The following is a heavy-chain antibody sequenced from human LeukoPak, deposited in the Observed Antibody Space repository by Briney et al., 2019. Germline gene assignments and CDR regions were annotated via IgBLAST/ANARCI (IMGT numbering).Heavy chain of an antibody. V-gene: IGHV4-39*07. CDR2: IYYSGST. D-gene: IGHD1-14*01. Sequence: SETLSLTCTVSGGSISSSSYYWGWMRQPPGKGLEWIGSIYYSGSTYYNPSLKSRVTISVDTSKNQFSLKLSSVTAADTAVYYCARDPGGSPEDYWGQGTLVTASS. CDR3: ARDPGGSPEDY. CDR1: GGSISSSSYY. J-gene: IGHJ4*02.